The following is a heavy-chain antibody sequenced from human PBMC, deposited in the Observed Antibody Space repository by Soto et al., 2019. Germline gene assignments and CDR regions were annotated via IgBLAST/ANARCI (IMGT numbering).Heavy chain of an antibody. J-gene: IGHJ5*02. CDR3: ARALADPHSDA. V-gene: IGHV4-59*01. Sequence: PSETLSLTCTVSGGSISTYYWSWIRQPPGKGLEWIGYIYYSGSTNYNPSLKSRVTISVDTSKNQFSLKLSSVTAADTAVYYCARALADPHSDAWGQGTLVTVSS. CDR2: IYYSGST. CDR1: GGSISTYY.